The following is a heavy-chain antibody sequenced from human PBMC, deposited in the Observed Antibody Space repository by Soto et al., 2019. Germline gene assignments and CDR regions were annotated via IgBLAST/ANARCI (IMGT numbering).Heavy chain of an antibody. D-gene: IGHD6-25*01. CDR1: GFTFSSYG. CDR3: ARDRLGMDV. V-gene: IGHV3-33*01. CDR2: IWYDGSNK. J-gene: IGHJ6*02. Sequence: QVQLVESGGGVVQPGRSLRLSCAASGFTFSSYGMQWVRQAPGKGLEWVAVIWYDGSNKYYADSVKGRFTISRDNSKNTLYLQINSLRAEDTAVYYCARDRLGMDVWGQGTTVTVSS.